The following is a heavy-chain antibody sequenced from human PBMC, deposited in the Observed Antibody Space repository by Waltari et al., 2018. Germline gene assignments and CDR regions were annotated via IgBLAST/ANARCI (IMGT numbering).Heavy chain of an antibody. J-gene: IGHJ4*02. Sequence: QVQLQESGPGLVKPSETLSLTCAVSGDSITSASYWGWIRQPPGKGLEWIGSVYRFGGSSYDPSLKSRVTMSVDTSKRQFSLNLSSVTAADTAVYYCARHESAHYGGFDSWGRGTLVTVSS. V-gene: IGHV4-38-2*01. CDR3: ARHESAHYGGFDS. CDR1: GDSITSASY. CDR2: VYRFGGS. D-gene: IGHD4-17*01.